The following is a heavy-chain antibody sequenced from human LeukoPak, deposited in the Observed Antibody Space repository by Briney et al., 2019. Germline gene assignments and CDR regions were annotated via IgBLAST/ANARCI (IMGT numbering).Heavy chain of an antibody. CDR2: IYYSGST. Sequence: PSETPSLTCTVSGGSISGYYWSWIRQPPGKGLEWIGYIYYSGSTNYNPSLKSRVTISVDTSKNQFSLKLSSVTAADTAVYYCARGHSSGYYRLDYWGQGTLVTVSS. J-gene: IGHJ4*02. CDR3: ARGHSSGYYRLDY. V-gene: IGHV4-59*01. CDR1: GGSISGYY. D-gene: IGHD3-22*01.